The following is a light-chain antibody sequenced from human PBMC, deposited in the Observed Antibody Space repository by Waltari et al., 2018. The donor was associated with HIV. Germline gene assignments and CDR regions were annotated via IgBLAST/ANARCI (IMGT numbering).Light chain of an antibody. J-gene: IGKJ1*01. V-gene: IGKV1-39*01. CDR1: QNITTY. Sequence: EIQMTQSPSSLSASVGDRVTITCRASQNITTYLNWYQQKPGKAPNLLIYAASSLQSGVPARFSGSGSGTDFTLAISSLQSEDFATYYCQQSYSTPRTFGQGTRVDTK. CDR3: QQSYSTPRT. CDR2: AAS.